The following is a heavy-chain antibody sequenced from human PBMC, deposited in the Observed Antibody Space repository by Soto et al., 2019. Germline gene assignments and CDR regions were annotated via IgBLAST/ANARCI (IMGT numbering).Heavy chain of an antibody. D-gene: IGHD7-27*01. CDR3: ARGGEPKPYYYYGMDV. CDR2: ISAYNGNT. CDR1: GYTFTSYG. V-gene: IGHV1-18*04. Sequence: ASVKVSCKASGYTFTSYGISWVRQAPGQGLEWMGWISAYNGNTNYAQKLQGRVTMTTDTSTSTAYMELRSLRSDDTAVYYCARGGEPKPYYYYGMDVWGQGTTVTVSS. J-gene: IGHJ6*02.